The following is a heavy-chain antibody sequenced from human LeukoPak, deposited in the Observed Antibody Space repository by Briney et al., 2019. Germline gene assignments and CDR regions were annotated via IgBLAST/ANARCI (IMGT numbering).Heavy chain of an antibody. D-gene: IGHD6-19*01. J-gene: IGHJ4*02. CDR1: GFTFSSYA. CDR3: GKTTTGYSSGRNPAWPVDY. CDR2: IFGSGGSA. V-gene: IGHV3-23*01. Sequence: GGSLRLSCTASGFTFSSYAMYWVRQAPGKGLEWVSGIFGSGGSAHYDASVKGRFTTSRNNSQNKVYLQMNSLRAEDTAVYYCGKTTTGYSSGRNPAWPVDYWGQGTLVTVSS.